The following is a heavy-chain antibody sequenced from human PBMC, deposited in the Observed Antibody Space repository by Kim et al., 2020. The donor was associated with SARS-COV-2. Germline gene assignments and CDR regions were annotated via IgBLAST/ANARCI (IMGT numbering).Heavy chain of an antibody. J-gene: IGHJ6*02. CDR3: ARERRDYYGSGRGGMDV. Sequence: ASVKVSCKASGYTFTGYYMYWVRQAPGQGLEWMGRINPNSGGTNYAQKFQGRVTMTRDTSISTAYMELSRLRSDDTVVYYCARERRDYYGSGRGGMDVWGQGTTVTVSS. CDR1: GYTFTGYY. CDR2: INPNSGGT. V-gene: IGHV1-2*05. D-gene: IGHD3-10*01.